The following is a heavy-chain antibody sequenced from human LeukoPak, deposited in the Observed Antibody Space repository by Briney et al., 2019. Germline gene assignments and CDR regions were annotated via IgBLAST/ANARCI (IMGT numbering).Heavy chain of an antibody. D-gene: IGHD1-14*01. Sequence: GGSLRLSCAASGFTFDDYAMHWVRQAPGKGLEWVSGISWNSGSIGYADSVKGRFTISRDNAKNSLYLQMNSLRAEDTALYYCAKYGHPDGGMDVWGQGTTVTVSS. CDR3: AKYGHPDGGMDV. CDR2: ISWNSGSI. CDR1: GFTFDDYA. V-gene: IGHV3-9*01. J-gene: IGHJ6*02.